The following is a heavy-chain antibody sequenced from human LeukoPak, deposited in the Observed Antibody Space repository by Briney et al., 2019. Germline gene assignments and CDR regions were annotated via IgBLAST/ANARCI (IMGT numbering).Heavy chain of an antibody. D-gene: IGHD3-22*01. Sequence: SETLSLTCTVSGGSISSSSYYWGWIRQPPGKGLERIGSIYYSGSTYYNPSLKSRVTISVDTSKNQFSLKLSSVTAADTAVYYCARNGGLWDSSGYYYVLSWFDPWGQGTLVTVSS. CDR1: GGSISSSSYY. CDR3: ARNGGLWDSSGYYYVLSWFDP. V-gene: IGHV4-39*07. J-gene: IGHJ5*02. CDR2: IYYSGST.